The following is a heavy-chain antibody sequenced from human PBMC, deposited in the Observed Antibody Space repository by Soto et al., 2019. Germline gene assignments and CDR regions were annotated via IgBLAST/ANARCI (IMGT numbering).Heavy chain of an antibody. D-gene: IGHD5-18*01. J-gene: IGHJ6*02. CDR3: AIPIQRYGMAV. V-gene: IGHV4-34*01. Sequence: SETLSLTCALYGGSFSGYYWSWIRQPPGKGLEWIGEINHSGSTNYNPSLKSRVTISVHTSKNHFSLKLSNVTAAATAGYYCAIPIQRYGMAVWGRGTTVTVS. CDR1: GGSFSGYY. CDR2: INHSGST.